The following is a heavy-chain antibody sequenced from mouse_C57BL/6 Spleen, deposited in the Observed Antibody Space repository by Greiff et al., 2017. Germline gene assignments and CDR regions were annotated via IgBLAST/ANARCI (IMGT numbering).Heavy chain of an antibody. CDR3: ARFHRITAVVANWYFGV. CDR1: GFTFTDYY. J-gene: IGHJ1*03. V-gene: IGHV7-3*01. D-gene: IGHD1-1*01. CDR2: IRNKANGYTT. Sequence: EVQGVESGGGLVQPGGSLSLSCAASGFTFTDYYMSWVRQPPGKALEWLGFIRNKANGYTTEYSASVKGRFTISRDNSQSILYLQMNALRAEDSATYDCARFHRITAVVANWYFGVWGTGTTVTVSS.